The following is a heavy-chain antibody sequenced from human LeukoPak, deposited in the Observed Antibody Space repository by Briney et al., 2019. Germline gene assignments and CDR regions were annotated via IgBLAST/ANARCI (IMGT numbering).Heavy chain of an antibody. J-gene: IGHJ4*02. CDR1: GYSFTSYW. Sequence: GESLKISCKGFGYSFTSYWIGWGRQMPGKGLEWMGIIYSGGSDTRYSPSFQGQVTISADTSISTTYLQWSSLKASDTAMYYCARRSSSSFSPNDYWGQGTLVTVSS. D-gene: IGHD6-6*01. CDR3: ARRSSSSFSPNDY. CDR2: IYSGGSDT. V-gene: IGHV5-51*01.